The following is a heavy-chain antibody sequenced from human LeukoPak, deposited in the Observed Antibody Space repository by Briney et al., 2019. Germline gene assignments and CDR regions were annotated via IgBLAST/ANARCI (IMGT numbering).Heavy chain of an antibody. D-gene: IGHD4-17*01. J-gene: IGHJ4*02. CDR1: GGSFSDHY. V-gene: IGHV4-34*01. CDR2: IYHSGST. CDR3: ARGGDYGDYVFHY. Sequence: SETLSLTCAVYGGSFSDHYWTWIRQPPGKGLEWIGEIYHSGSTNYNPSLKSRVTISVDTSKNQFSLKLYSVTAADTAVYYCARGGDYGDYVFHYWGQGTLVTVSS.